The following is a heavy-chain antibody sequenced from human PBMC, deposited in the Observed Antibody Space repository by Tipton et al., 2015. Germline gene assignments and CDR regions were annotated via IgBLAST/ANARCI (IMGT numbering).Heavy chain of an antibody. Sequence: TLSLTCTVSGGSISGYQWSWIRQPPGKGLEWIGEINNSRNTIYNPSLKSRVTVSVDTSKNHFSLRLLSVTAADTAMYYCARTNYYDTNGPSAFEIWGQGTMVTVSS. V-gene: IGHV4-34*01. J-gene: IGHJ3*02. CDR3: ARTNYYDTNGPSAFEI. D-gene: IGHD3-22*01. CDR2: INNSRNT. CDR1: GGSISGYQ.